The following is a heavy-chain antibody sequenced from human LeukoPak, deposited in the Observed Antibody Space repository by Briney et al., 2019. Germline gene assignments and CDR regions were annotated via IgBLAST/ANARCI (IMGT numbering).Heavy chain of an antibody. D-gene: IGHD4-23*01. CDR1: GFTFSCCA. CDR3: AKDYGGIPFDY. CDR2: ISGSGGYT. V-gene: IGHV3-23*01. J-gene: IGHJ4*02. Sequence: GGSLRLSCAASGFTFSCCAMSWVRQAPGKGLEWVSAISGSGGYTYYADSVKGRFTISRDNSKNTLYLQMNTLRAEDTAVFYCAKDYGGIPFDYWGQGTLVTVSS.